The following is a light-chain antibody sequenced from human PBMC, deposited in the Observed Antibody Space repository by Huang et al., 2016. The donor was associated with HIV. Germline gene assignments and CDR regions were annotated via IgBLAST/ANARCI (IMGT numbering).Light chain of an antibody. Sequence: LVMTQSPATPSVSPGERVTLSCRANRSVSRNLAWYQQRPGQAPRLLLYGSSTRAPGIPARFSGSGSGTDFSLTISSLQSEDFALYYCHQYNNWLLSFGGGTRVDI. V-gene: IGKV3-15*01. CDR3: HQYNNWLLS. CDR1: RSVSRN. J-gene: IGKJ4*01. CDR2: GSS.